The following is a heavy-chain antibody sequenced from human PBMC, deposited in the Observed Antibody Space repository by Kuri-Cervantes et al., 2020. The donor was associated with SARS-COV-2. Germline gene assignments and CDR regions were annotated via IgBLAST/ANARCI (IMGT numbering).Heavy chain of an antibody. V-gene: IGHV3-30*02. CDR1: GFTFSSYG. CDR3: ARDRYSSSWYHAFDI. CDR2: IRYDGSNK. D-gene: IGHD6-13*01. J-gene: IGHJ3*02. Sequence: GESLKISCAASGFTFSSYGMHWVRQAPGKGLEWVAFIRYDGSNKYYADSVKGRSTISRDDSKNTLYLQMNSLRAEDTAVYYCARDRYSSSWYHAFDIWGQGTMVTVSS.